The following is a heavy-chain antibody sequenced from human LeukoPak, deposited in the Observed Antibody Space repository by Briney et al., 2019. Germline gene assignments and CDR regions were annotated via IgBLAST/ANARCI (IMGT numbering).Heavy chain of an antibody. CDR3: ARVGALWFGELLSLGYYYYMDV. Sequence: ASVKVSCKASGYTFTSYGIGWVRQAPGQGLEWMGWISAYNGNTNYAQKLQGRVTMTTDTSTSTAYMELRSLRSDDTAVYYCARVGALWFGELLSLGYYYYMDVWGKGTTVTVSS. V-gene: IGHV1-18*01. D-gene: IGHD3-10*01. CDR1: GYTFTSYG. J-gene: IGHJ6*03. CDR2: ISAYNGNT.